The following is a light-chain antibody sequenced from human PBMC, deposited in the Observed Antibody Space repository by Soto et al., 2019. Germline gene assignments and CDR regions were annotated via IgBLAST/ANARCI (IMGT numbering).Light chain of an antibody. CDR1: SSDIGAYNY. Sequence: QSVLTQPASVSGSPGQSITISGTGTSSDIGAYNYVSWYQQYPGKAPKLMISEVSHRPSGVSDRFSGSKSGNTASLTISGLQAGDEADYYCSSKTTTITLEYVFGTGTKVTVL. CDR2: EVS. J-gene: IGLJ1*01. V-gene: IGLV2-14*01. CDR3: SSKTTTITLEYV.